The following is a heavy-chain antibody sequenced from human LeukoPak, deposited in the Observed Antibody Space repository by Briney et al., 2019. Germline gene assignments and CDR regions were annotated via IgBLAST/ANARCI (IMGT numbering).Heavy chain of an antibody. CDR2: FYPGDSDT. D-gene: IGHD4-17*01. CDR1: GYSFNSFW. V-gene: IGHV5-51*01. J-gene: IGHJ4*02. Sequence: GESLKISCRGSGYSFNSFWIGWVRQMPGKGLEWMGIFYPGDSDTRYSPSFQGQVAISADKSISTAYLQWSSLKASDSAMYYCARLRTYGDYALNYWGQGTLVTVSS. CDR3: ARLRTYGDYALNY.